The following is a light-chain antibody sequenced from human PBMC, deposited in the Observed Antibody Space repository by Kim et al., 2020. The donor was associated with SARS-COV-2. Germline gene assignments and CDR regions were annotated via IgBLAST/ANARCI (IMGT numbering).Light chain of an antibody. CDR2: SNN. V-gene: IGLV1-44*01. CDR1: SSNIGSNT. Sequence: QSALTQPPSASGTPGQRVTISCSGSSSNIGSNTVNWYQQLPGTAPKLLIYSNNQRPSGVPDRFSGSKSGTSASLAISGLQSEDEADYYCAAWDDSLRVFGTGTKVTVL. CDR3: AAWDDSLRV. J-gene: IGLJ1*01.